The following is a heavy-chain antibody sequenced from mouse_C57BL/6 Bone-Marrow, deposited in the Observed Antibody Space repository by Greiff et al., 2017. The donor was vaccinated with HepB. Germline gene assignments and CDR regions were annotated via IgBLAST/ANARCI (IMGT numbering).Heavy chain of an antibody. Sequence: EVMLVESGAGLVKPGGSLKLSCAASGFTFSSYAMSWVRQTPEKRLEWVAYISSGGDYTYYADTVKGRFTISRDNAKNTLYLQLSSLKSEDTAMYYCKRELGRYFDVWGTGTTVTVSA. CDR2: ISSGGDYT. J-gene: IGHJ1*03. CDR3: KRELGRYFDV. V-gene: IGHV5-9-1*02. D-gene: IGHD4-1*01. CDR1: GFTFSSYA.